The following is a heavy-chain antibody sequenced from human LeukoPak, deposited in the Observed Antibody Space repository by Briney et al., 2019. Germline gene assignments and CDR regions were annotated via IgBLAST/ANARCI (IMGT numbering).Heavy chain of an antibody. D-gene: IGHD1-26*01. CDR1: GFTFSSYW. V-gene: IGHV3-74*01. CDR3: ARGTYGLRIDNWFDP. CDR2: INTDGSST. J-gene: IGHJ5*02. Sequence: GGSLRLSCAASGFTFSSYWMHWVRHAPGKGLVWVSRINTDGSSTSYADSVKGRFTISRDNAKNTLYLQMNSLRAEDTAVYYCARGTYGLRIDNWFDPWGQGTLVTVS.